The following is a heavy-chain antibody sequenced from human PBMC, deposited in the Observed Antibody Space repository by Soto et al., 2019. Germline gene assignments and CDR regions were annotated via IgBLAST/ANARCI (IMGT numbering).Heavy chain of an antibody. Sequence: PSDTLSLTCTVSGGSVSSYRWTWIRQPPGKGLEWIGYINYSGSTYYNPSLKSRVAISPDRPRNQFSLKLSSVTAADTAVYYCARGDYPDSATYGRSDYYFDNWGLGTLVTVSS. CDR2: INYSGST. V-gene: IGHV4-59*02. J-gene: IGHJ4*02. CDR3: ARGDYPDSATYGRSDYYFDN. CDR1: GGSVSSYR. D-gene: IGHD2-8*01.